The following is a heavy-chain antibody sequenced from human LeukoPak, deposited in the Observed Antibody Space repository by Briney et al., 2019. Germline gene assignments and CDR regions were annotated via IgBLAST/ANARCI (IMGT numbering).Heavy chain of an antibody. V-gene: IGHV3-30*02. Sequence: GGSLRLSCAASGFTFSSYGMHWVRQAPGKGLEWAAFIRYDGSNKYYADSVKGRFTISRDNSKNTLYLQMNSLRAEDTAVYYCAKVEVSVVRGVIDFDYWGRGTLVTVSS. J-gene: IGHJ4*02. CDR1: GFTFSSYG. D-gene: IGHD3-10*01. CDR2: IRYDGSNK. CDR3: AKVEVSVVRGVIDFDY.